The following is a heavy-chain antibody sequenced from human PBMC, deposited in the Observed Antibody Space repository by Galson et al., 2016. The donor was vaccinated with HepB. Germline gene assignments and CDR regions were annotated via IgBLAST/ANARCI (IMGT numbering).Heavy chain of an antibody. J-gene: IGHJ4*02. CDR3: ARGDGLVWFATEFYFDY. D-gene: IGHD3-10*01. V-gene: IGHV3-33*01. Sequence: SLRLSCAASGFPFSRSGMHWVRQTPGKGPEWVAAVWYDGSDKYYADSVKGRFAVSRDNSKNTLYLQMNSLRVEDTAVYYCARGDGLVWFATEFYFDYWGQGTLVTVSS. CDR1: GFPFSRSG. CDR2: VWYDGSDK.